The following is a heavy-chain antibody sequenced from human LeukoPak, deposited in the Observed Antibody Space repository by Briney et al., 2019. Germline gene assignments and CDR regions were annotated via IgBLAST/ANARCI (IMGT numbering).Heavy chain of an antibody. V-gene: IGHV1-69*13. CDR2: SIPIFGTA. Sequence: VASVKVSCTASGGTFSSYAISWVRQAPGQGLEWMGGSIPIFGTANYAQKFQGRVTITADESTRTAYMELSSLRSEDTAVYYCARVGSGSYDLDGFDIWGQGTMVTVSS. J-gene: IGHJ3*02. CDR3: ARVGSGSYDLDGFDI. CDR1: GGTFSSYA. D-gene: IGHD1-26*01.